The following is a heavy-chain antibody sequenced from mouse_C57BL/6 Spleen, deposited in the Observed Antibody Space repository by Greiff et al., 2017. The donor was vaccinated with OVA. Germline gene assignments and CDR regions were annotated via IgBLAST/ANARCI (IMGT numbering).Heavy chain of an antibody. CDR2: IDPSDSYT. J-gene: IGHJ3*01. Sequence: QVQLQQPGAELVMPGASVKLSCKASGYTFTSYWMHWVKQRPGQGLEWIGEIDPSDSYTNYNQKFKGKSTLTVDKSSSTAYMQLSSLTSEDAAVYYCARYDGYPAWFAYWGKGTLVTVSA. CDR3: ARYDGYPAWFAY. CDR1: GYTFTSYW. D-gene: IGHD2-3*01. V-gene: IGHV1-69*01.